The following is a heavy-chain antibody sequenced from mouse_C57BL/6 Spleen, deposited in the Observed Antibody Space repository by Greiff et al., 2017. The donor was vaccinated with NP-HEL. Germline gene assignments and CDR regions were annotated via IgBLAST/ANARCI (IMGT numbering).Heavy chain of an antibody. CDR3: ARSRGATRITRYFDY. CDR2: INPNNGGT. CDR1: GYTLTDYN. J-gene: IGHJ2*01. Sequence: VQLQQSGPELVKPGASVKIPCKASGYTLTDYNMDWVKQSHGKSLEWIGDINPNNGGTIYNQKFKGKATLTADKSSSTAYVELRSLTSEDTAVYYCARSRGATRITRYFDYWGQGTTLTVSS. V-gene: IGHV1-18*01. D-gene: IGHD2-4*01.